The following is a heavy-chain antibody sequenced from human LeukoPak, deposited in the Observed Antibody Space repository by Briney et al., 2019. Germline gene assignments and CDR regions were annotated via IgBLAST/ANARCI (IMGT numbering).Heavy chain of an antibody. CDR1: GFTVSSNY. D-gene: IGHD3-3*01. J-gene: IGHJ6*03. Sequence: GGSLRLSCAVSGFTVSSNYMSWVRQAPGKGLEWVSYIRSSSSTIYYADSVKGRFTISRDNAKNSLYLQMNSLRVEDTALYYCARDTYDFWSESYYMDVWGKGTTVTVSS. V-gene: IGHV3-48*01. CDR3: ARDTYDFWSESYYMDV. CDR2: IRSSSSTI.